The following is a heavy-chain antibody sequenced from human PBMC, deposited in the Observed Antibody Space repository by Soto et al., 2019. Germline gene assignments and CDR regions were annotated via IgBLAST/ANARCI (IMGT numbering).Heavy chain of an antibody. CDR3: ARGGENNWNKFLNPTHYYYMDV. V-gene: IGHV4-59*01. Sequence: SETLSLTCTVSGGSISSYYWSWIRQPPGKGLEWIGYIYYSGSTNYNPSLKSRVTISVGTSKNQFSLKLSSVTAADTAVYYCARGGENNWNKFLNPTHYYYMDVWGKGTTVTVSS. CDR2: IYYSGST. CDR1: GGSISSYY. D-gene: IGHD1-20*01. J-gene: IGHJ6*03.